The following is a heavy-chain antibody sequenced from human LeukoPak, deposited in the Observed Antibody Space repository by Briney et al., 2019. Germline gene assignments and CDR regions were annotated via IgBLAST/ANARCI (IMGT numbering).Heavy chain of an antibody. D-gene: IGHD2-15*01. Sequence: PSETLSLTCTVSGGSISSSPYYWGWIRQPPGKGLEWIGSVDYSGTTYYNPSLKSRVTISADTSKNQFSLNLASVTAADTTVYYCARLNPVGQDCTGANCYTLYFFDYWGRDPWSPSPQ. CDR1: GGSISSSPYY. J-gene: IGHJ4*02. V-gene: IGHV4-39*01. CDR2: VDYSGTT. CDR3: ARLNPVGQDCTGANCYTLYFFDY.